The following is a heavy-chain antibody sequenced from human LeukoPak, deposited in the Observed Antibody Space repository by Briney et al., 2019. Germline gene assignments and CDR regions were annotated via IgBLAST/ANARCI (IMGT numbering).Heavy chain of an antibody. J-gene: IGHJ4*02. CDR3: ARAGVTMVRGAYFDY. CDR2: INPNSGGT. CDR1: GYTFTGYY. D-gene: IGHD3-10*01. V-gene: IGHV1-2*02. Sequence: GASVKVSCKASGYTFTGYYMHWVRQAPGQGLEWMVWINPNSGGTNYAQKFQGRVTMTRDTSISTAYMELSRLRSDDTAVYYCARAGVTMVRGAYFDYWGQGTLVTVSS.